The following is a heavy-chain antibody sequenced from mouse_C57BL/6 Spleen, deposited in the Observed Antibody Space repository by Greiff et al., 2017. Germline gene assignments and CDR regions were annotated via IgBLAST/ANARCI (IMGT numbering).Heavy chain of an antibody. D-gene: IGHD4-1*01. CDR1: GFSLTSYG. J-gene: IGHJ4*01. Sequence: VQLQQSGPGLVAPSQSLSITCTVSGFSLTSYGVDWVRQSPGKGLEWLGVIGGYGSTNYNSALKSRLSISKDNSKSQVFLKMNSLQTDDTAMYYCGRDLGDAIGYWGQGTTVTVSS. CDR2: IGGYGST. V-gene: IGHV2-6*01. CDR3: GRDLGDAIGY.